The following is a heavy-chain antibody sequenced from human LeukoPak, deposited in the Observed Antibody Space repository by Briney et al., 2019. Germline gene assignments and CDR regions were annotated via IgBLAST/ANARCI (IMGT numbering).Heavy chain of an antibody. J-gene: IGHJ6*02. CDR1: GFTFDDYA. V-gene: IGHV3-9*01. Sequence: PGGSLRLSCAASGFTFDDYAMHWVRQAPGKGLEWVSGISWNSGSIGYADSVKGRFTISRDNAKNSLYLQMNSLRAEDTALYYCAKDSYPYCSSTSCLVLYGMDVWGQGITVTVSS. CDR2: ISWNSGSI. D-gene: IGHD2-2*01. CDR3: AKDSYPYCSSTSCLVLYGMDV.